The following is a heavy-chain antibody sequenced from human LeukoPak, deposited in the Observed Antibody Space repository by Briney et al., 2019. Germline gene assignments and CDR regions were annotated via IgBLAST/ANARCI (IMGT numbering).Heavy chain of an antibody. CDR2: ISGSGGST. Sequence: PGGSLRLSCAASGFTFSSYAMSWVRQAPGKGLEWVSAISGSGGSTYYADSVKGRFTISRDNSKNTLYLQMNSLRAEDTAVYYCAKSTSYSIGWSDAFDIWGQGTMVTVSS. V-gene: IGHV3-23*01. CDR3: AKSTSYSIGWSDAFDI. CDR1: GFTFSSYA. D-gene: IGHD6-19*01. J-gene: IGHJ3*02.